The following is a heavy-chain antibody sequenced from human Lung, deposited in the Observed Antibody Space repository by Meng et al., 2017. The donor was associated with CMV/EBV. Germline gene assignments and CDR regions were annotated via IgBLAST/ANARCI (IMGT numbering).Heavy chain of an antibody. CDR3: ARTNYGDYNWFDP. Sequence: VQRQESGPGLGKPSQTLSLTCTVSGGSISSGGFYWSWIRQHPGKGLEWIGYIYYSGSTYYNPSLRSRVAISIDTSKNQFSLKLTSVTAADTAVYFCARTNYGDYNWFDPWGQGTLVTVSS. D-gene: IGHD4-17*01. CDR1: GGSISSGGFY. CDR2: IYYSGST. V-gene: IGHV4-31*03. J-gene: IGHJ5*02.